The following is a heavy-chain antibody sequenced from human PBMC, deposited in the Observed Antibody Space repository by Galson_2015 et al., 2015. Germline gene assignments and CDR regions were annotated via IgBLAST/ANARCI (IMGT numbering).Heavy chain of an antibody. Sequence: SLRLSCAASGFTFSSYSMNWVRQAPGKGLEWVSSISSSSSYIYYADSVKGRFTISRDNAKNSLYLQMNNLRAEDTAMYYCARPSGGVGSSWFDPWGQGTLVTVSS. CDR2: ISSSSSYI. V-gene: IGHV3-21*01. D-gene: IGHD1-26*01. CDR3: ARPSGGVGSSWFDP. CDR1: GFTFSSYS. J-gene: IGHJ5*02.